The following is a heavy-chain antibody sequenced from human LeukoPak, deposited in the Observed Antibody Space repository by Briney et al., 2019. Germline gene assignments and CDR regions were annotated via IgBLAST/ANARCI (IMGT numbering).Heavy chain of an antibody. D-gene: IGHD3-22*01. CDR1: GGSISSYY. J-gene: IGHJ4*02. V-gene: IGHV4-59*08. CDR3: ARHRDYNGNRGDYGFDY. CDR2: IYSVGTT. Sequence: SETLSLTCTVSGGSISSYYWSWIRQPPGKGLEWIGYIYSVGTTSYSPSLKSRVNISVDTSKNQFSLKLTSMTAADTALYYCARHRDYNGNRGDYGFDYWGQGTLVTLSS.